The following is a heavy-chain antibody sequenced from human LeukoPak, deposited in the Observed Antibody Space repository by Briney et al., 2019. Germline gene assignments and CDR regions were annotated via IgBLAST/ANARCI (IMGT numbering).Heavy chain of an antibody. J-gene: IGHJ6*03. D-gene: IGHD5-12*01. CDR2: IYTTGST. Sequence: SETLSLTCTVSGGSITSGSYYWTWIRQPAGKGLEWIGRIYTTGSTNYKPSLKSRVTISVDASKNQFSLKLASVTAADTAVYYCARDQRWLRDYYYMDVWGKGTTVTISS. V-gene: IGHV4-61*02. CDR3: ARDQRWLRDYYYMDV. CDR1: GGSITSGSYY.